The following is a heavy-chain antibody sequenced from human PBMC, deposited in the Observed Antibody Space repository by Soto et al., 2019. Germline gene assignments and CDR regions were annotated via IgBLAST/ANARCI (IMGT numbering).Heavy chain of an antibody. J-gene: IGHJ6*02. CDR1: GGSISSSNYY. CDR3: ASLRSSSYYYSYGMDV. D-gene: IGHD6-6*01. Sequence: PSETLSLTCTVSGGSISSSNYYWGWIRQPPGKGLEWIGNIYYSGNSYYNPSLKSRVTISVDTSKNQFSLQMTSMTDADTGVYFCASLRSSSYYYSYGMDVWGQGTTVTVSS. V-gene: IGHV4-39*01. CDR2: IYYSGNS.